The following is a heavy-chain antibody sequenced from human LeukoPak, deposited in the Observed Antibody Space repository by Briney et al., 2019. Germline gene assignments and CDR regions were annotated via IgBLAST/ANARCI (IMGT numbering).Heavy chain of an antibody. CDR1: GYTFSSYT. Sequence: ASVKVSCKASGYTFSSYTISWVRQAPGQGLEWMGWISAYNGNTNYAQKLQGRVTMTTDTSTSTAYMELRSLRSDDTAVYYCARDTQYYDFWSGYSRYAFDIWGQGTMVTVSS. D-gene: IGHD3-3*01. CDR2: ISAYNGNT. J-gene: IGHJ3*02. CDR3: ARDTQYYDFWSGYSRYAFDI. V-gene: IGHV1-18*01.